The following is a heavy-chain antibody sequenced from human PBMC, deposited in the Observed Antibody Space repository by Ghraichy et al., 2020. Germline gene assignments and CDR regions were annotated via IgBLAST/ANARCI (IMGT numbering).Heavy chain of an antibody. CDR3: AKVPIPMVESLFDY. Sequence: GGSLRLSCAASGFTFSSYAMSWVRRAPGKGLEWVSTISGSGGSTYYADSVKGRFTISRDNSKNTQYLQMNSLRAEDTAAYYCAKVPIPMVESLFDYWGQGTLVTVSS. J-gene: IGHJ4*02. CDR2: ISGSGGST. CDR1: GFTFSSYA. V-gene: IGHV3-23*01. D-gene: IGHD3-10*01.